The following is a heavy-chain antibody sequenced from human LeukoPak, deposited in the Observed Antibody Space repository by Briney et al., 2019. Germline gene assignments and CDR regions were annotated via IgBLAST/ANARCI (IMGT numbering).Heavy chain of an antibody. CDR1: GYSISSGYY. D-gene: IGHD1-26*01. J-gene: IGHJ4*02. V-gene: IGHV4-38-2*02. CDR3: ATSGGSYAPPWY. CDR2: IYHSGST. Sequence: PETLSLTCTVSGYSISSGYYWGWIRQPPGKGLEWIGSIYHSGSTYYNPSLKSRVTISVDTSKNQFSLKLSSVTAADTAVYYCATSGGSYAPPWYWGQGTLVTVSS.